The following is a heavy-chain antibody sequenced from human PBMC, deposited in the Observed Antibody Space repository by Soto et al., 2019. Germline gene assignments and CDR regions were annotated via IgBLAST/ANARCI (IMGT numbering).Heavy chain of an antibody. CDR3: ARYMAGRELLPY. CDR2: MNPNSGNT. J-gene: IGHJ4*02. V-gene: IGHV1-8*01. CDR1: GYTFTSYD. D-gene: IGHD1-26*01. Sequence: ASVKVSCKASGYTFTSYDISWVRQATGQGLEWMGWMNPNSGNTGYAQKFQGRVTMTRNTSISTVYMELSSLGSEDTAVYYCARYMAGRELLPYRGRRTLVIVSS.